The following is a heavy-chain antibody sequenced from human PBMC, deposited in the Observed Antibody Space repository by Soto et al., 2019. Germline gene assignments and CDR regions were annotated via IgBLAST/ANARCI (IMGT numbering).Heavy chain of an antibody. CDR1: GFTFSTYW. V-gene: IGHV3-7*03. Sequence: PGGSLRLCCAASGFTFSTYWMSWVRQAPGKGLEWVANIDPDGGQKYYVDSVKGRFTISRDNAKNSLYLQMNSLRAEDTAVYYWARDMGPSGAYWDWGQGTLVTVS. CDR3: ARDMGPSGAYWD. CDR2: IDPDGGQK. D-gene: IGHD1-26*01. J-gene: IGHJ4*02.